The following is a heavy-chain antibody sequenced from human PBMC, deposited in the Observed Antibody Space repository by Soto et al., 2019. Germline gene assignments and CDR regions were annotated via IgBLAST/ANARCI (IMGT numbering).Heavy chain of an antibody. J-gene: IGHJ4*02. CDR1: GNSISTTNW. CDR3: ARDVGYHYDGSPSGQFDF. Sequence: QVELQESGPGLVQPSGTLSLTCAVFGNSISTTNWWSWVRQSPGKGLEWIGEIYHSGTSNYNPSHKSRVTVSLDKSKNQFSLKLSSVTAADTAVYYCARDVGYHYDGSPSGQFDFWGQGTLVIVSS. D-gene: IGHD3-22*01. CDR2: IYHSGTS. V-gene: IGHV4-4*02.